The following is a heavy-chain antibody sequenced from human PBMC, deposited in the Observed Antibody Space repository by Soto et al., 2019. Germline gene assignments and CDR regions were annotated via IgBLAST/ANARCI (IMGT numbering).Heavy chain of an antibody. Sequence: DVQLLESGGGLVQPGGSLRLSCAASGFTFRSYDMSWVRQAPGKGLEWVSGISGSGISTHYADSVKGRFTVSRDNSKNTLYRQMNSLRAEDTAVYNCAKEPVGPDWYFDLWGRGTLVTVSS. J-gene: IGHJ2*01. CDR2: ISGSGIST. CDR1: GFTFRSYD. CDR3: AKEPVGPDWYFDL. V-gene: IGHV3-23*01.